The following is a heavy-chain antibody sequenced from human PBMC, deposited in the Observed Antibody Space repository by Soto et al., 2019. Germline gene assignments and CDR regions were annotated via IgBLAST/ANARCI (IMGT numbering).Heavy chain of an antibody. CDR3: ARYYYDSSGYYYDWFDP. Sequence: VSCKASGYTFTSYDINWVRQATGQGLEWMGWMNPNSGNTGYAQKFQGRVTMTRNTSISTAYMELSSLRSEDTAVYYCARYYYDSSGYYYDWFDPWGQGTLVTVSS. D-gene: IGHD3-22*01. V-gene: IGHV1-8*01. CDR2: MNPNSGNT. CDR1: GYTFTSYD. J-gene: IGHJ5*02.